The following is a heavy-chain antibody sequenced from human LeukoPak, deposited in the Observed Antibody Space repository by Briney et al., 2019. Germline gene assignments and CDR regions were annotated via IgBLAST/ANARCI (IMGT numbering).Heavy chain of an antibody. J-gene: IGHJ1*01. D-gene: IGHD3-9*01. CDR2: ISSSSSYI. Sequence: PGGSLRLSCAASGFTFSSYSMNWVRQAPGKGLEWVSSISSSSSYICYADSVKGRFTISRDNAKNSLYLQMNSLRAEDTAVYYCARDAPYYDILTGYYTAAEYFQHWGQGTLVTVSS. V-gene: IGHV3-21*01. CDR1: GFTFSSYS. CDR3: ARDAPYYDILTGYYTAAEYFQH.